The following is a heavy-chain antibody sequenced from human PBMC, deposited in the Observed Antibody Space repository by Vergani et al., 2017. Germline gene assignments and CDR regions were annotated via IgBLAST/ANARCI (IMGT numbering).Heavy chain of an antibody. CDR1: GFTFSSYG. Sequence: QVQLVESGGGVVQPGRSLRLSCAASGFTFSSYGMHWVRQAPGKGLEWVAVIWYDGSNKYYADSVKGRFTISRDNSKNTLYLQMNSLRAEDTAVYYCARDIVVVVAAAYYYDGMDVWGQGTTVTVSS. J-gene: IGHJ6*02. V-gene: IGHV3-33*01. D-gene: IGHD2-15*01. CDR3: ARDIVVVVAAAYYYDGMDV. CDR2: IWYDGSNK.